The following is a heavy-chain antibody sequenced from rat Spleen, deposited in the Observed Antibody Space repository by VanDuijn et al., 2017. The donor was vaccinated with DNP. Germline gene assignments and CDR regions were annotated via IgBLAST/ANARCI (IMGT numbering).Heavy chain of an antibody. CDR2: ISYDGGST. D-gene: IGHD1-11*01. J-gene: IGHJ2*01. CDR3: TTDFERGY. Sequence: EVQLVESGGGLVQPGNSLKLSCAASGFTFSDYYMAWVRQAPTKGLEWVAYISYDGGSTSYRDSVKGRFTISRDNARSTLYLQMDSLRSEDTATYYCTTDFERGYWGQGVMVTVSS. V-gene: IGHV5-20*01. CDR1: GFTFSDYY.